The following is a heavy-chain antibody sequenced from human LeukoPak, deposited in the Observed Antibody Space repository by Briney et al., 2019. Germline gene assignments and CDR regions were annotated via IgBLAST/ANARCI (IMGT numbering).Heavy chain of an antibody. CDR2: ISHSGST. Sequence: SETLSLTCTVSGYSISSTYYGAWIRQPPGKGLEWIATISHSGSTYYTPSLKSRLTISLDTSKNHFSLRLSSVTAADTAVYYCARVDAPVATFDYWGLGILVTVSS. V-gene: IGHV4-38-2*02. CDR1: GYSISSTYY. D-gene: IGHD2-21*01. J-gene: IGHJ4*02. CDR3: ARVDAPVATFDY.